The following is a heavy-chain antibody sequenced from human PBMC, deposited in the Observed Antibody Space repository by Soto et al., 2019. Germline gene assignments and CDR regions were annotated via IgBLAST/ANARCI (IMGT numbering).Heavy chain of an antibody. CDR3: ATWHEREHAYDV. D-gene: IGHD3-16*01. CDR2: LYDLDGS. J-gene: IGHJ6*02. Sequence: VGSLRLSCAAFGFTISGKKYVAWVRQAPGKGLEWVSALYDLDGSFYAASVKGRFTTSSDSSKTTVYLQMNDLRPDDTAVYYCATWHEREHAYDVWGQGTTVTVSS. CDR1: GFTISGKKY. V-gene: IGHV3-53*01.